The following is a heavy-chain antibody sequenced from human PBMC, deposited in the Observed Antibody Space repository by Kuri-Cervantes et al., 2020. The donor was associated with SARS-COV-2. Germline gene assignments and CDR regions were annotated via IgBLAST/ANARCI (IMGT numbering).Heavy chain of an antibody. CDR1: GGSFSGYY. CDR3: ARGPPWMGGWVHYYFDY. J-gene: IGHJ4*02. V-gene: IGHV4-34*01. Sequence: GSLRLSCAVYGGSFSGYYWSWIRQPPGKGLEWIGEINHSGSTNYNPSLKSRVTISVDTSKNQFSLKLSSVTAADTAVYYCARGPPWMGGWVHYYFDYWGQGTLVTVSS. D-gene: IGHD6-19*01. CDR2: INHSGST.